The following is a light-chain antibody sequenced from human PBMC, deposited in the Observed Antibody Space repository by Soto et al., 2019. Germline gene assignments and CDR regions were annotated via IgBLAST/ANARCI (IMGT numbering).Light chain of an antibody. CDR3: QQSYTTSWT. CDR2: DAS. J-gene: IGKJ1*01. V-gene: IGKV1-39*01. CDR1: QSISSY. Sequence: DIQMTQSPSSLSASVGDRVTITCRASQSISSYLNWYQQKVGKAPKLLIYDASSLQSGVPSRFSGSGSGTDFTLIISSLQPEDFATYYCQQSYTTSWTFGQGTKVELQ.